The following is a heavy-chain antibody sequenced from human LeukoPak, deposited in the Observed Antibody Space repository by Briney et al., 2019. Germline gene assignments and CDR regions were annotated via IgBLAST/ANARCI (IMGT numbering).Heavy chain of an antibody. V-gene: IGHV3-30*02. CDR3: AKDWSLIVVVPIFDY. D-gene: IGHD3-22*01. CDR2: IRYDGSNK. J-gene: IGHJ4*02. CDR1: GFTFSSYG. Sequence: GGSLRLSCAASGFTFSSYGMHWVRQAPGKGLEWVSFIRYDGSNKYYADSVKGRFTISRDNSKNTLYLQMNSLRAEDTAVYYCAKDWSLIVVVPIFDYWGQGTLVTVSS.